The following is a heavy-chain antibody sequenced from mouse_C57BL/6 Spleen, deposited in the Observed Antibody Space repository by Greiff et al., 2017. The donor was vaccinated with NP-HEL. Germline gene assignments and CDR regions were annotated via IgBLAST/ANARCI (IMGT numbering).Heavy chain of an antibody. V-gene: IGHV1-50*01. Sequence: QVQLQQPGAELVKPGASVKLSCKASGYTFTSYWMQWVKQRPGQGLEWIGEIDPYDSYTNYNQKFKGKAPLTVDTSSSTAYMQLSSLTSEDSAVYYCARRVYYYAMDYWGQGTSVTVSS. J-gene: IGHJ4*01. CDR1: GYTFTSYW. CDR2: IDPYDSYT. CDR3: ARRVYYYAMDY.